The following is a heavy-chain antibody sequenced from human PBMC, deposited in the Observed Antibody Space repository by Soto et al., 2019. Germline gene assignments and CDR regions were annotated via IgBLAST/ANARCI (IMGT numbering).Heavy chain of an antibody. J-gene: IGHJ6*02. CDR2: IYLGDSDT. CDR3: ARHGSGSYHELYYYYGMDV. Sequence: HGESLKISCKGSGYSFTSYWIGWVRQLPGKGLEWMGIIYLGDSDTRYSPSFQGQVTISADKSISTAYLQWSSLKASDTAMYYCARHGSGSYHELYYYYGMDVWGQGTTVTVSS. D-gene: IGHD3-10*01. CDR1: GYSFTSYW. V-gene: IGHV5-51*01.